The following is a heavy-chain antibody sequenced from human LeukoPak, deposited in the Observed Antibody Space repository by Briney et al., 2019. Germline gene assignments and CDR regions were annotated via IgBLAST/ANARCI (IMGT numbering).Heavy chain of an antibody. V-gene: IGHV3-33*06. CDR3: AKDQAGTLTFYFNY. CDR1: GFTFNNYG. D-gene: IGHD6-19*01. CDR2: IWYDGSNK. Sequence: GRSLRLSCAASGFTFNNYGMHWVRQAPGKGLEWVAVIWYDGSNKYYADSVKGRFTISRDNSKNTLYLQMNSLRAEDTAVYYWAKDQAGTLTFYFNYWGQGTLVTVSP. J-gene: IGHJ4*02.